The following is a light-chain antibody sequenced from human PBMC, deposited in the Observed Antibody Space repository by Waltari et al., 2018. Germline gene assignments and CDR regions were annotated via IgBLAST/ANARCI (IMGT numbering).Light chain of an antibody. CDR2: DAS. CDR3: QQFKSFLIT. Sequence: AIQLTQSPSSLSASVGYRVTITCRASQGINSALAWYQQKPGKAPKLLIYDASSLESGVPSRFSGSGYGTDFTLTISSLQPEDFATYYCQQFKSFLITFGQGTRLEIK. CDR1: QGINSA. J-gene: IGKJ5*01. V-gene: IGKV1-13*02.